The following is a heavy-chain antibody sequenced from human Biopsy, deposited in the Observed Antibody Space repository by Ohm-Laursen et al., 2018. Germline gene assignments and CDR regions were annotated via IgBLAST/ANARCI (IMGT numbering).Heavy chain of an antibody. D-gene: IGHD3-16*02. Sequence: SDTLSLTCTVSGTSLSNFYWSWIRQPAGKGLEWIGRIFPTGITNYNPSLKSRVTMSVDTSKNQVSLRLNSVTAADTAVYYCTRVRTFGGVIGGYYFDSWGQGILVTVSS. CDR2: IFPTGIT. CDR1: GTSLSNFY. J-gene: IGHJ4*02. V-gene: IGHV4-4*07. CDR3: TRVRTFGGVIGGYYFDS.